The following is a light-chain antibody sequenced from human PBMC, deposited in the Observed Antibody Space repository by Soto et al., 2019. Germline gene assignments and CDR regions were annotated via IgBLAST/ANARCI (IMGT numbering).Light chain of an antibody. J-gene: IGKJ4*01. Sequence: DIQMTQSPSTLSASVGDRVTITCRASQSISTWLAWYQQKPGKAPKLLIYKASTLEGGVPSRFSGSGSGTKYNVTRSSLHRYDLATYYCQPHNTYPLTFGGRTTVEIK. CDR1: QSISTW. V-gene: IGKV1-5*03. CDR3: QPHNTYPLT. CDR2: KAS.